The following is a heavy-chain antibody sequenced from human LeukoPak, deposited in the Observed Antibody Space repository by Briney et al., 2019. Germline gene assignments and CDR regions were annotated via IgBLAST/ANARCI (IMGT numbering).Heavy chain of an antibody. D-gene: IGHD4-17*01. V-gene: IGHV1-3*03. J-gene: IGHJ4*02. CDR3: AREDYGDYVFDY. Sequence: ASVKVSCKASGYTFTNYTMHWVRQAPGQRLEWMGWINSGNGNTKYSQEFQGRVTITRDTSASTAYMELSSLTSEDMAVYFCAREDYGDYVFDYWGQGTLVTVSS. CDR2: INSGNGNT. CDR1: GYTFTNYT.